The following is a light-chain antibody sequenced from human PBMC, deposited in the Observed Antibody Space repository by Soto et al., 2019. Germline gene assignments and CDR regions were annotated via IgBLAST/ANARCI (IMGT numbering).Light chain of an antibody. V-gene: IGKV1-27*01. CDR2: AAS. CDR1: EGISNY. J-gene: IGKJ4*01. Sequence: DIQMTQSPSSLSASVGDRVTITCRASEGISNYLAWYQQIPGKVPKLLISAASTLQSGVPSRFSGSGSGTDFTITISRLQPEDAATYYCQKYTNVPAFGGGTKVEIK. CDR3: QKYTNVPA.